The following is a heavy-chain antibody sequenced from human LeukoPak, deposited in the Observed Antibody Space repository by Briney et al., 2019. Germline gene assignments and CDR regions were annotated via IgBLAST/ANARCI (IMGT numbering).Heavy chain of an antibody. V-gene: IGHV1-18*01. J-gene: IGHJ5*02. CDR1: GYTFTSHG. D-gene: IGHD3-3*01. CDR3: AGNQIDDFWSGYYFAKSNWSDP. Sequence: ASVKVSFKASGYTFTSHGIGWVRQAPGQGGEGRGWISAYNGNTNYAQKLQGRVTMTTDTSTTTAYMELRSLRSDDTAVYYCAGNQIDDFWSGYYFAKSNWSDPWGQGTPVSVSS. CDR2: ISAYNGNT.